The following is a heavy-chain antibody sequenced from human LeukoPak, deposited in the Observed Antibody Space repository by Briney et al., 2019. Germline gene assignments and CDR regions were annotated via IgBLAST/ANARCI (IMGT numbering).Heavy chain of an antibody. CDR2: IYSGGST. V-gene: IGHV3-66*01. Sequence: GGSLRLSYAASGFTVSSNYMSWVRQAPGKGLEWVSVIYSGGSTYYADSVKGRFTISRDNSKNTLYLQMNSLRAEDTAVYYCARDSSSSWPYYYYGMDVWGQGTTVTVSS. J-gene: IGHJ6*02. D-gene: IGHD6-13*01. CDR1: GFTVSSNY. CDR3: ARDSSSSWPYYYYGMDV.